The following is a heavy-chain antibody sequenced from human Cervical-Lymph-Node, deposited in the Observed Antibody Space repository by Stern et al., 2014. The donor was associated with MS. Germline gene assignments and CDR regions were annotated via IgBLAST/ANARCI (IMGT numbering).Heavy chain of an antibody. D-gene: IGHD2-8*01. Sequence: VQLVESGGGVVQPGGSLRLSCVASGFPFSSQWMPWVRQAPGKGLVWVSRINSDGSSTTYADSVKGRFTISRDNAKKTLYLQMDSLRAEDTAVYYCARSNYGMDVWGQGTTVTVSS. V-gene: IGHV3-74*02. J-gene: IGHJ6*02. CDR3: ARSNYGMDV. CDR2: INSDGSST. CDR1: GFPFSSQW.